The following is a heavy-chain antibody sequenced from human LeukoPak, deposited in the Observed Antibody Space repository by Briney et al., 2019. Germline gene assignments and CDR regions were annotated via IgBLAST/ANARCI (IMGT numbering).Heavy chain of an antibody. CDR3: AREGPPGKEYYDYVWGSYRYTRGLDY. D-gene: IGHD3-16*02. CDR2: ISYDGSNK. Sequence: LSLTCTVSGFPIRTGYYWGWMRQPPGKGLEWVAVISYDGSNKYYADSVKGRFTISRDNSKKTLYLQMNSLRAEDTAVYYCAREGPPGKEYYDYVWGSYRYTRGLDYWGQGTLVTVSS. V-gene: IGHV3-30*19. CDR1: GFPIRTGYY. J-gene: IGHJ4*02.